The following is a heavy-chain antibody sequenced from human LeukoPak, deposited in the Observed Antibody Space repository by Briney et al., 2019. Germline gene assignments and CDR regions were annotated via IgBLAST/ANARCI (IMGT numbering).Heavy chain of an antibody. CDR2: VSGSGGST. CDR3: AKAGGSNRSYSSSWYYFDY. Sequence: GGSLRLSCAASGFTFSSYAMSWVRQAPGKGLEWVSAVSGSGGSTYYADSVKGRFTISRDNSKNTLYLQMDSLRAEDTAVYYCAKAGGSNRSYSSSWYYFDYWGQGTLVTVSS. J-gene: IGHJ4*02. D-gene: IGHD6-13*01. V-gene: IGHV3-23*01. CDR1: GFTFSSYA.